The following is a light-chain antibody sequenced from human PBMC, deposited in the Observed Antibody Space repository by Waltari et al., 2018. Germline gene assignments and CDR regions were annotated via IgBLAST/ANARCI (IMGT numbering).Light chain of an antibody. Sequence: DIQMTQSPSSAPAPVGDRVTITCRASQGVGSWLAWYQQKPGKAPKLLISAASSLQSGVPSRFSGSGSGTDFTLTISSLQPEDFATYYCQQTNSFPPGFGGGTKVEIK. CDR1: QGVGSW. CDR3: QQTNSFPPG. V-gene: IGKV1-12*01. J-gene: IGKJ4*01. CDR2: AAS.